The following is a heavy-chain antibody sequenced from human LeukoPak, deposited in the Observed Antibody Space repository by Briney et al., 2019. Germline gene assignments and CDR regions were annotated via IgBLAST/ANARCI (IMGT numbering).Heavy chain of an antibody. CDR2: INPNSGGT. Sequence: ASVKVSCKASGYIFTGYYMHWGRQAPGQGLEWMGWINPNSGGTNYAQKFQGRVTMTRDTSISTAYMELSRLRSDDTAVYYCARVDTRYCSSTSCYRFDYWGQGTLVTVSS. CDR3: ARVDTRYCSSTSCYRFDY. D-gene: IGHD2-2*01. J-gene: IGHJ4*02. V-gene: IGHV1-2*02. CDR1: GYIFTGYY.